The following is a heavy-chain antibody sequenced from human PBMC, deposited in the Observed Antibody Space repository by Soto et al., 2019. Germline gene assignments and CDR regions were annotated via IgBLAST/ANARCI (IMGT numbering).Heavy chain of an antibody. CDR1: GFTVRSNY. J-gene: IGHJ4*01. D-gene: IGHD6-19*01. V-gene: IGHV3-53*01. CDR2: LYTGGNT. Sequence: GGSLRLSCAASGFTVRSNYMSWVRQAPGKGLEWVSVLYTGGNTYYADSVKGRFTISRDNAKNTLSLQMNSLRPEDTARYYCATSSGWYRVDYWGQGTLVTVSS. CDR3: ATSSGWYRVDY.